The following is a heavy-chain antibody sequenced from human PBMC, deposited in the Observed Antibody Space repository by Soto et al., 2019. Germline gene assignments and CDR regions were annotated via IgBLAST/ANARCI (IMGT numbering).Heavy chain of an antibody. J-gene: IGHJ4*02. CDR2: VYYTGST. D-gene: IGHD6-19*01. Sequence: KTSETLSLTCTVSGGSISSGGYYWNWIRQHPGKGLEWLGYVYYTGSTNYSPSLRSRVSISVDTSKNEFSLRLSSVTAADTAVYFCARSVAVPGAHIDYWGQGTQVTVSS. V-gene: IGHV4-61*08. CDR1: GGSISSGGYY. CDR3: ARSVAVPGAHIDY.